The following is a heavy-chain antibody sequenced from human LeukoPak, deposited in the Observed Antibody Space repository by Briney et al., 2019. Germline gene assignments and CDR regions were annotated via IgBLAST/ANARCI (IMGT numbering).Heavy chain of an antibody. V-gene: IGHV3-30*18. J-gene: IGHJ2*01. CDR3: AKDLSVNGDYWYFDL. CDR2: ISYDGSNK. D-gene: IGHD4-17*01. CDR1: GFTFSSYG. Sequence: GALRLSCAASGFTFSSYGKHWVRPAPGKGLEWVAVISYDGSNKYYADSVKGRFTISRDNSKNTLYLQMNSLRAEDTAVYYCAKDLSVNGDYWYFDLWGRGTLVTVSS.